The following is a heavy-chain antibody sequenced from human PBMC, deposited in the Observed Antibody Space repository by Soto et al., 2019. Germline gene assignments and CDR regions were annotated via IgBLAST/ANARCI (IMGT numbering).Heavy chain of an antibody. CDR1: VFTFSSYA. CDR3: VKDLGGYYYDSSGYCDY. J-gene: IGHJ4*02. Sequence: LRLSCSASVFTFSSYAMHWVRQAPGKGLEYVSAISSNGGSTYYADSVKGRFTISRDNSKNTLYLQMSSLRAEDTAVYYCVKDLGGYYYDSSGYCDYWGQGTLVTVS. CDR2: ISSNGGST. D-gene: IGHD3-22*01. V-gene: IGHV3-64D*06.